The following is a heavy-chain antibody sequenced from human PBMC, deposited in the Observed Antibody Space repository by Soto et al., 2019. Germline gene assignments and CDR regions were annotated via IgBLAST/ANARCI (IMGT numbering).Heavy chain of an antibody. J-gene: IGHJ6*02. Sequence: QVQLVRSGAEVKKPGYSVKVSCKASGGTFSSYAISWVRQAPGQGLEWMGGIIPISDTTNYAQKFQGRVTITADESTSTAYMELSSLRSEDTAVYYCARSQGSSTSLEIYYYYYYGMDVWGQGTTVTVSS. V-gene: IGHV1-69*01. CDR1: GGTFSSYA. CDR3: ARSQGSSTSLEIYYYYYYGMDV. CDR2: IIPISDTT. D-gene: IGHD2-2*01.